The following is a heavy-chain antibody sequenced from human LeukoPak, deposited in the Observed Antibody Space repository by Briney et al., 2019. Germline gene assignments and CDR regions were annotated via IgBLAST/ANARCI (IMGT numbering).Heavy chain of an antibody. CDR3: ARVQPGIAAAAPGGFDY. J-gene: IGHJ4*02. CDR2: IKQDGSEK. Sequence: GGSLRLSCAASGFTFSSYWMSWVRQAPGKGLEWVANIKQDGSEKYYVDSVKGRFTISRDNAKNSLYLQMNSLRAEDTAVYYCARVQPGIAAAAPGGFDYWGQGTLVTVSS. D-gene: IGHD6-13*01. CDR1: GFTFSSYW. V-gene: IGHV3-7*03.